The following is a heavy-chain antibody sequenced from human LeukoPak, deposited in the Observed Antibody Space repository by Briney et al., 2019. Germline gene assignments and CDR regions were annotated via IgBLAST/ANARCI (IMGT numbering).Heavy chain of an antibody. CDR2: IIPIFGTA. Sequence: ASVKVSYKASGYTFTSYGISWVRQAPGQGLEWMGGIIPIFGTANYAQKFQGRVTITADESTSTAYMELSSLRSEDTAVYYCARVDYDTLTGWGQGTLVTVSS. J-gene: IGHJ4*02. V-gene: IGHV1-69*13. CDR3: ARVDYDTLTG. D-gene: IGHD3-9*01. CDR1: GYTFTSYG.